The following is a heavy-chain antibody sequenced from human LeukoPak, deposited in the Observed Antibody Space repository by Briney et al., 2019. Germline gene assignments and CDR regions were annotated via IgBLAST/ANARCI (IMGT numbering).Heavy chain of an antibody. CDR3: AKAAGKENGYDFFFEH. CDR1: GFSFNSYD. V-gene: IGHV3-30-3*02. CDR2: ISVDGEKS. Sequence: PGGSLRLSCAASGFSFNSYDMHWVRQAPGKGLEWVAVISVDGEKSYYADSVKGRFSISRDNSKSTLYLQMNSLRTEDTAVYFCAKAAGKENGYDFFFEHWGQGTLVIVSS. D-gene: IGHD3-3*01. J-gene: IGHJ4*02.